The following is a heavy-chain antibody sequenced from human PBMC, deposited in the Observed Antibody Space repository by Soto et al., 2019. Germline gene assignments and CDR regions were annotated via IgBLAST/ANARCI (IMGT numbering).Heavy chain of an antibody. CDR2: INHSGST. V-gene: IGHV4-34*01. CDR3: ARGGYYYGSGSYFRDYYGMDV. Sequence: TLSLTCAVYGGSFSGYYWSWIRQPPGKGLEWIGEINHSGSTNYNPSLKSQVTISVDTSKNQFSLKLSSVTAADTAVYYCARGGYYYGSGSYFRDYYGMDVWGQGTTVTVSS. CDR1: GGSFSGYY. J-gene: IGHJ6*02. D-gene: IGHD3-10*01.